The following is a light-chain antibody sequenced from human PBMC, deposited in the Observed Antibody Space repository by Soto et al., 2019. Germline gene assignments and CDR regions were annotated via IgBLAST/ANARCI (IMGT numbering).Light chain of an antibody. CDR2: EVS. J-gene: IGLJ1*01. CDR3: SSYAGSNNYV. V-gene: IGLV2-8*01. CDR1: SSDVGGYNY. Sequence: QSALTQPPSASGSPGQSVTISCTGTSSDVGGYNYISWYQQQPSKAPKLMIYEVSKRPSGVPDRFSGSKSGNTASLTVSGLQAEDEADYYCSSYAGSNNYVFGTGTKVTVL.